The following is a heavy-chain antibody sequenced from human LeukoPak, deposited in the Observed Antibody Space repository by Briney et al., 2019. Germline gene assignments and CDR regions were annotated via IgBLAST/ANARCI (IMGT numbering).Heavy chain of an antibody. Sequence: PGGSLRLSCAASGFTFSDYYMSWIRQAPGKGLEWVSYISSSGRTIYYADSVKGRFTISRDNAKNSLYLQMNSLRADDTAIYYCARDLGYGETWDYWGQGTLVTVSS. V-gene: IGHV3-11*04. CDR3: ARDLGYGETWDY. D-gene: IGHD4/OR15-4a*01. J-gene: IGHJ4*02. CDR1: GFTFSDYY. CDR2: ISSSGRTI.